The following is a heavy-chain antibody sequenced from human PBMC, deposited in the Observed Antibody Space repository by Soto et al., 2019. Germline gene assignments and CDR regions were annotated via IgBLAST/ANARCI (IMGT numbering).Heavy chain of an antibody. Sequence: SETLSLTCTVSGGSISSGDYYWSWIRQPPGKGLEWIEYIYYSGSTYYNPSLKSRVTISVDTSKNQFSLKLSSVTAADTAVYYCARAQGDYGGYVGAFDIWGQGTMVTVSS. V-gene: IGHV4-30-4*01. D-gene: IGHD4-17*01. CDR1: GGSISSGDYY. J-gene: IGHJ3*02. CDR2: IYYSGST. CDR3: ARAQGDYGGYVGAFDI.